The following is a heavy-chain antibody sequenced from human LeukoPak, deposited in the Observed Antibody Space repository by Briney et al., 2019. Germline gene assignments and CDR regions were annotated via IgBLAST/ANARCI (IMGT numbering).Heavy chain of an antibody. Sequence: GGSLRLSCTASGFTFSSYSMNWVRQAPGKGLEWVSSISSSSSYIYYADSVKGRFTISRDNAKNSLYLQMNSLRAEDTAVYYCARFPTYYYDSSGPLWGQGTLVTVSS. CDR1: GFTFSSYS. J-gene: IGHJ4*02. CDR3: ARFPTYYYDSSGPL. V-gene: IGHV3-21*01. CDR2: ISSSSSYI. D-gene: IGHD3-22*01.